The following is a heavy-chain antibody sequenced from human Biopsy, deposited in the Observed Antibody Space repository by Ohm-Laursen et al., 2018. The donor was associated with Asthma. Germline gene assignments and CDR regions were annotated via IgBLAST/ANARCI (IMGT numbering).Heavy chain of an antibody. Sequence: SLRLSCTASGFTFSNYGMHWVRQVAGKGLDWVAVVTYDGISQYYAESVKGRFTISRDNSRNTLNLQMNSVRPDDTAVYFCARGDWYGSASNGYWGQGTLVTVSA. V-gene: IGHV3-30*03. CDR2: VTYDGISQ. CDR1: GFTFSNYG. CDR3: ARGDWYGSASNGY. D-gene: IGHD6-6*01. J-gene: IGHJ4*02.